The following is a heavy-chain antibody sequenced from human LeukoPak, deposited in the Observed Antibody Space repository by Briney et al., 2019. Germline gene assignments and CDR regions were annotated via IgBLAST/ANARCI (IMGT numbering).Heavy chain of an antibody. D-gene: IGHD3-22*01. V-gene: IGHV3-23*01. CDR3: PKGPPHSDRSIYSDNS. Sequence: GGSLRLSCAASGFIFSNNIMNWVRQAPGKGLEWVSVISADGGDIYYADSVNGRFTISRDNSKNPLHLQMDSLRAEDTAVYYCPKGPPHSDRSIYSDNSWGQGTLVTVSS. CDR1: GFIFSNNI. J-gene: IGHJ4*02. CDR2: ISADGGDI.